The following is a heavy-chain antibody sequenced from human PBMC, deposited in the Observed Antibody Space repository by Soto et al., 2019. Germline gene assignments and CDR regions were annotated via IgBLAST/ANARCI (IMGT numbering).Heavy chain of an antibody. V-gene: IGHV3-30*03. CDR2: ISYDGSNK. J-gene: IGHJ4*02. D-gene: IGHD3-16*01. CDR1: GFTFSSYG. CDR3: ATSWGEYYFDY. Sequence: GGSLRLSCAASGFTFSSYGMHWVRQAPGKGLEWVAVISYDGSNKYYADSVKGRFTISRDNSKNTLYLQMNSLRAEDTAVYYCATSWGEYYFDYWGQGTLVTVSS.